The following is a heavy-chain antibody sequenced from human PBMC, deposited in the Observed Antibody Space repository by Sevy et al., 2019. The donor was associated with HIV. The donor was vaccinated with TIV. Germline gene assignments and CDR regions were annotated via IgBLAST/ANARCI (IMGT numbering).Heavy chain of an antibody. CDR2: ISGSGGST. J-gene: IGHJ6*02. V-gene: IGHV3-23*01. CDR1: GFTFSTYT. Sequence: GESLKISCAASGFTFSTYTMNWVRQAPGKGLEWVSAISGSGGSTYYADSVKGRFTISRDKSKNTLYLQMNNPRAEDTAVYYCAKGDSTFYGMDVWGQGTTVTVSS. D-gene: IGHD6-13*01. CDR3: AKGDSTFYGMDV.